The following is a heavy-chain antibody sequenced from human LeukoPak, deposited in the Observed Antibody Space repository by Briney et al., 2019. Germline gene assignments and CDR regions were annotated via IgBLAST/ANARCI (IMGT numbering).Heavy chain of an antibody. CDR3: ARDPVRHADY. V-gene: IGHV3-7*03. Sequence: GGSLRLSCAASGFTFSSYGMHWVRQAPGKGLEWVANIKQDGSEKYYVDSVKGRFTISRDNAKNSLYLQMNSLRAEDTAVYYCARDPVRHADYWGQGTLVTVSS. CDR2: IKQDGSEK. J-gene: IGHJ4*02. CDR1: GFTFSSYG.